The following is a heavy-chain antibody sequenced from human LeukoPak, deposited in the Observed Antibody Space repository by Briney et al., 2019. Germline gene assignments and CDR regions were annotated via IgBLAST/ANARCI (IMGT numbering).Heavy chain of an antibody. Sequence: GGSLRLSCAASGFTFSSYGMHWVRQAPGKGLEWVAVISYDGSNKYYADSVKGRFTISRDNSKNTLYLQMNSLRAEETAVYYCARTPLRWIQLWGIDYWGQGTLVTVSS. D-gene: IGHD5-18*01. J-gene: IGHJ4*02. CDR2: ISYDGSNK. CDR1: GFTFSSYG. V-gene: IGHV3-30*03. CDR3: ARTPLRWIQLWGIDY.